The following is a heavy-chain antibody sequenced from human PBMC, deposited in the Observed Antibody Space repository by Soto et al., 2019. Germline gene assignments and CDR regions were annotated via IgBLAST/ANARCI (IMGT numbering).Heavy chain of an antibody. CDR1: GYTFTSYY. D-gene: IGHD3-10*01. J-gene: IGHJ5*02. Sequence: GASVKVSCKASGYTFTSYYMHWVRQAPGQGLEWMGIINPSGGSTSYAQKFQGRVTMTRDTSTSTVYMELSSLRSEDTAVYYCARDWGSITMVRGVIPPTNWFDPWGQGTLVTVSS. V-gene: IGHV1-46*03. CDR3: ARDWGSITMVRGVIPPTNWFDP. CDR2: INPSGGST.